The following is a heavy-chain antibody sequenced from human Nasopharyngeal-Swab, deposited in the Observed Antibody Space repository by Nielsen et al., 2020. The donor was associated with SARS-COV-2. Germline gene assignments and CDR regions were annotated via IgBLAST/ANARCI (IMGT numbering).Heavy chain of an antibody. CDR3: ARMALAAKGFDY. Sequence: GESLKISCAASGFTFSSYGMHWVRQAPGKGLEWVAVIWYDGSNKYYADSVKGRFTISRDNSKNTLYLQMNSLRAEDTAVYYCARMALAAKGFDYWGQGTLVTVSS. J-gene: IGHJ4*02. CDR1: GFTFSSYG. V-gene: IGHV3-33*01. D-gene: IGHD6-19*01. CDR2: IWYDGSNK.